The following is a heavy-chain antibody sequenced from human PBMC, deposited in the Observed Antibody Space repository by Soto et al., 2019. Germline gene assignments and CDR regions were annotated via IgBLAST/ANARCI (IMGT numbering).Heavy chain of an antibody. CDR1: GVSLTGYH. CDR2: VYYSGSV. V-gene: IGHV4-59*01. CDR3: ARRLNLGSFDH. D-gene: IGHD3-10*01. Sequence: SETLSLTCNVSGVSLTGYHWNWIRQPPGKTLEWIGFVYYSGSVSYNPSLKGRASISVDRSKNQFSLRLTSVTAADTAVYYCARRLNLGSFDHWGQGTLVTVSS. J-gene: IGHJ5*02.